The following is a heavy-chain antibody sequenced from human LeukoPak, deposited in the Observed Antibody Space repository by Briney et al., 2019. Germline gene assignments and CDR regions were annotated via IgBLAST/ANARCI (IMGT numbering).Heavy chain of an antibody. J-gene: IGHJ4*02. Sequence: GGSLRLSCAASGFTFSSYGMYWGRQAPGKGLEYVSDISSNGDSTYYADSVKGRFTISRDTSKNTLYLQMSSLRAEDTAVYYFVNREGLLRFCIYWGQGTLVTVSS. CDR2: ISSNGDST. CDR1: GFTFSSYG. D-gene: IGHD3-3*01. CDR3: VNREGLLRFCIY. V-gene: IGHV3-64D*06.